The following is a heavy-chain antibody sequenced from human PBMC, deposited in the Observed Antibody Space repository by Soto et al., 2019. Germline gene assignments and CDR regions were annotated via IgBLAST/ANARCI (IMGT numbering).Heavy chain of an antibody. Sequence: WVRQMPGKGLEGRGIIDPGDSDTRYSPSFQGQVTISADKSINTAYLQWSSLKASDTAMYYCARRRRDSPGGYYFDYWGQGTLVTVS. CDR2: IDPGDSDT. CDR3: ARRRRDSPGGYYFDY. V-gene: IGHV5-51*01. D-gene: IGHD2-15*01. J-gene: IGHJ4*02.